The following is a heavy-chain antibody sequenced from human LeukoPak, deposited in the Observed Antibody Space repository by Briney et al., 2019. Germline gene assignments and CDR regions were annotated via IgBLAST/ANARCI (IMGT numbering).Heavy chain of an antibody. V-gene: IGHV3-21*01. Sequence: PGGSLRLSCAASGFTFSDYTMNWVRQAPGKGLEWVSSITTSSSYIYYADLVKGRFTISRDNAKNSLYLQMDSLRVEDTAVYFCARNYDSYGIWSAFYEGQYNWFDPWGQGTLVTVSS. CDR2: ITTSSSYI. CDR3: ARNYDSYGIWSAFYEGQYNWFDP. J-gene: IGHJ5*02. D-gene: IGHD3-3*01. CDR1: GFTFSDYT.